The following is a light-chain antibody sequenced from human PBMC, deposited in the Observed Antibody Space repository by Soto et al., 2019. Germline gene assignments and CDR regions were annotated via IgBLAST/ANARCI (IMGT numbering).Light chain of an antibody. CDR2: SNN. CDR3: AACDDSLNGVV. V-gene: IGLV1-44*01. J-gene: IGLJ2*01. CDR1: SSNIGSNT. Sequence: QSVLTKPPSASGTPGQRVTISCSGSSSNIGSNTVNWYQQLPGTAPKLHIYSNNQRPSGVPDRFSGSKSGTSASLAISGLQSEDEADYYCAACDDSLNGVVFGGGTKLTVL.